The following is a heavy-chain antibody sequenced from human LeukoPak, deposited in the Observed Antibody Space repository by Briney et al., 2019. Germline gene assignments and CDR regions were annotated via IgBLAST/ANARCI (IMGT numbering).Heavy chain of an antibody. D-gene: IGHD1-7*01. CDR1: GDSVSSNSAA. Sequence: SQTLSLTCAISGDSVSSNSAAWNWIRQSPSRGLEWLGRTYYRSKWYNDYAVSVKSRITINPDTSKNQFSLQLNSVTPEDTAVYYCARGGNWNYVGYYYYMDVWGKGTTVTVSS. CDR3: ARGGNWNYVGYYYYMDV. J-gene: IGHJ6*03. V-gene: IGHV6-1*01. CDR2: TYYRSKWYN.